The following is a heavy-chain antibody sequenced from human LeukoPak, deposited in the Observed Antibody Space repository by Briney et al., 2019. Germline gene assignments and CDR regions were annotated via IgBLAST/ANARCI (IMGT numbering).Heavy chain of an antibody. D-gene: IGHD3-10*01. V-gene: IGHV1-2*02. CDR3: ARDISPSMVRGVIIAGYYYYGMDV. Sequence: ASVKVSCKASGYTFTGYYMHWVRQAPGQGLEWMGWINPNSGGTNYAQKFRGRVTMTRDTSISTAYMELSRLRSDDTAVYYCARDISPSMVRGVIIAGYYYYGMDVWGQGTTVTVSS. CDR2: INPNSGGT. CDR1: GYTFTGYY. J-gene: IGHJ6*02.